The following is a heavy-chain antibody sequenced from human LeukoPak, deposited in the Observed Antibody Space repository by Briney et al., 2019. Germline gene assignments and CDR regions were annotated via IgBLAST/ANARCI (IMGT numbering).Heavy chain of an antibody. Sequence: PGGSLRFSCAASGFTFSSTWMHWVRQTPGKGLVWVSRMNSDASTTNYADSVKGRFTVSRDNAKNTLFLQMNNLRAEDTAVYYCATAGRYYLDNWGQGTLVTVSS. J-gene: IGHJ4*02. V-gene: IGHV3-74*01. CDR2: MNSDASTT. CDR3: ATAGRYYLDN. CDR1: GFTFSSTW.